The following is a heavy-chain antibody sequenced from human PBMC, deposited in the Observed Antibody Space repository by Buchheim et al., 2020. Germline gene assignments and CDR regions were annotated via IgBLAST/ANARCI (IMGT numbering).Heavy chain of an antibody. Sequence: QVQLQESGPGLVKPSETLSLTCAVYGGSFSGYYWSWIRQPPGKGLEWIGEINHSGSTNYNPSLKSRVTISVDTSKNQFSLKLSSVTAADTAVYYCASGNGWLRFGALDYWGQGTL. CDR1: GGSFSGYY. D-gene: IGHD5-12*01. CDR3: ASGNGWLRFGALDY. V-gene: IGHV4-34*01. J-gene: IGHJ4*02. CDR2: INHSGST.